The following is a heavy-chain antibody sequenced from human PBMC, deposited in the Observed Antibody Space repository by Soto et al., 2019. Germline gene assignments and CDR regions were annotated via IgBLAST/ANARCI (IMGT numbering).Heavy chain of an antibody. V-gene: IGHV1-8*01. Sequence: QVQLVQSGAEVKKPGASVKVSCKASGYTFTSYDINWVRQATGQGREWMGWMNPNSGNTGYAQQFQGRVTMIRNTSISTAYMELSSLRSEDTAVYYCAKGGVLIFGVVTHYYSYVMDVWGQGTTVTVSS. CDR3: AKGGVLIFGVVTHYYSYVMDV. CDR1: GYTFTSYD. J-gene: IGHJ6*02. CDR2: MNPNSGNT. D-gene: IGHD3-3*01.